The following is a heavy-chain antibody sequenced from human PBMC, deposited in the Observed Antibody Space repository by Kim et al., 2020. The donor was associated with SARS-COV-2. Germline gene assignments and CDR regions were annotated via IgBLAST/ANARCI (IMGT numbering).Heavy chain of an antibody. Sequence: GGSLRLSCAASGFTFSSYSMNWVRQAPGKGLEWVSYISSSSSYIYYADPVKGRFTISRDNAKNSLYLQMNSLRAEDPAVYYCASIAYCGGDCYFGRYYYYYYGVDLWGNVTTVTVSS. CDR2: ISSSSSYI. V-gene: IGHV3-21*01. CDR1: GFTFSSYS. D-gene: IGHD2-21*02. J-gene: IGHJ6*04. CDR3: ASIAYCGGDCYFGRYYYYYYGVDL.